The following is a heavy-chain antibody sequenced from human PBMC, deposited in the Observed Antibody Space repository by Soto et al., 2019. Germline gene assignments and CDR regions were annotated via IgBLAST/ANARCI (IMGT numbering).Heavy chain of an antibody. V-gene: IGHV4-59*01. J-gene: IGHJ4*02. Sequence: SETLSLTRTVSGGSISSYYGSWIRQPPGKGLEWIGYIYYSGSTNYNPSLKSRVTISVDTSKNQFSLKLSSVTAADTAVYYCARGYCTGGTCYRFNFDNWGQGTLVTVSS. CDR3: ARGYCTGGTCYRFNFDN. D-gene: IGHD2-15*01. CDR1: GGSISSYY. CDR2: IYYSGST.